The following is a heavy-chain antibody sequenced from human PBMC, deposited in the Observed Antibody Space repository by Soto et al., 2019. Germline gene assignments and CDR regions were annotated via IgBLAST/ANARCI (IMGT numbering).Heavy chain of an antibody. J-gene: IGHJ4*02. Sequence: QVQLVQSGAEVKKPGASVKVSCKGSGYTFTSNDINWVRQATGQGFEWMGWMSPKSGDKGYSQKFQGRVTMTRDTSRSTAYMELSSLRSEDTDVYDCAGGPPSWGFDFWGQGTLVTVSS. CDR3: AGGPPSWGFDF. CDR2: MSPKSGDK. CDR1: GYTFTSND. D-gene: IGHD7-27*01. V-gene: IGHV1-8*01.